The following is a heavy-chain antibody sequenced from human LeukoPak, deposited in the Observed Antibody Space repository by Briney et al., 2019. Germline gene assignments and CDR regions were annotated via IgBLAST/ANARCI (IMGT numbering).Heavy chain of an antibody. CDR3: ARDLGASYGYCVDY. V-gene: IGHV3-7*01. Sequence: GGSLRLSCAASGFTFSSYWMSWVRQAPGKGPEWVANIKQDGSEKYYVDSVKGRFTISRDNAKNSLYLRMNSLRAEDTAVYYCARDLGASYGYCVDYWGQGTLVTVSS. CDR1: GFTFSSYW. D-gene: IGHD5-18*01. CDR2: IKQDGSEK. J-gene: IGHJ4*02.